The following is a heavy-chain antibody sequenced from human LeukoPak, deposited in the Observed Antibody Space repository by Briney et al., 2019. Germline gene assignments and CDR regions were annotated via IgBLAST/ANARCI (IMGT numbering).Heavy chain of an antibody. Sequence: GGSLRLSCAASGFTFSSYSMNWVRQAPGKGLEWVSGISESVGSTYYADSVKGRFTISKDNSKNTLYLQMNSLRAEDTAVYYCARERWRGDYAYYYYYMDVWGKGTTVTVSS. CDR2: ISESVGST. CDR3: ARERWRGDYAYYYYYMDV. J-gene: IGHJ6*03. CDR1: GFTFSSYS. V-gene: IGHV3-23*01. D-gene: IGHD4-17*01.